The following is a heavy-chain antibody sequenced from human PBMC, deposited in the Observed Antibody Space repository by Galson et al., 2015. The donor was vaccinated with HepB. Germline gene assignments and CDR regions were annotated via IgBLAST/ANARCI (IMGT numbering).Heavy chain of an antibody. CDR3: ARDRRKVYGMDV. Sequence: LRLSCAASGFTFSSYSMSWIRQPPGKGLEWIGYIYYSGSTNYNPSLKSRVTISVDTSKNQFSLKLSSVTAADTAVYYCARDRRKVYGMDVWGQGTTVTVSS. CDR2: IYYSGST. D-gene: IGHD5-24*01. J-gene: IGHJ6*02. CDR1: GFTFSSYS. V-gene: IGHV4-59*01.